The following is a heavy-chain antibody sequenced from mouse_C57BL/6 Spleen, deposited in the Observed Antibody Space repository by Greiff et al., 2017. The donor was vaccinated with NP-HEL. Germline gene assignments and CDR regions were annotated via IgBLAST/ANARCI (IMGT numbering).Heavy chain of an antibody. CDR2: IYPRDGST. CDR3: ARGIYYYGSSPFWYFDV. V-gene: IGHV1-85*01. D-gene: IGHD1-1*01. CDR1: GYTFTSYD. J-gene: IGHJ1*03. Sequence: VKLQESGPELVKPGASVKLSCKASGYTFTSYDINWVKQRPGQGLEWIGWIYPRDGSTKYNEKFKGKATLTVDTSSSTAYMELHSLTSEDSAVYFCARGIYYYGSSPFWYFDVWGTGTTVTVSS.